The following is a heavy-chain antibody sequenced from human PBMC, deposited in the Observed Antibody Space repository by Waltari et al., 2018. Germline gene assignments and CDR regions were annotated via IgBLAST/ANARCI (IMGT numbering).Heavy chain of an antibody. V-gene: IGHV3-23*01. J-gene: IGHJ4*02. Sequence: VQLLESGGGLVQPGGSLRLSCAASGFTFSSYAMSWVRQAPGKGLEWVSASSGSGGSTYYADSGKGRFTISRDNSKNTLYLQMNSLRAEDTAVYYCAKDTRMVRGVIDYWGQGTLVTVSS. CDR3: AKDTRMVRGVIDY. CDR1: GFTFSSYA. D-gene: IGHD3-10*01. CDR2: SSGSGGST.